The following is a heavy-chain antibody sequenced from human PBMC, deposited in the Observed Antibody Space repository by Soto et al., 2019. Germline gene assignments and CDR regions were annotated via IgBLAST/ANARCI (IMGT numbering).Heavy chain of an antibody. CDR3: ARGQIQSDFDY. CDR2: ITAYNDNT. CDR1: GYTFTSYG. J-gene: IGHJ4*02. Sequence: ASVKVSCKTSGYTFTSYGLNWVRQAPGQGLEWMGWITAYNDNTNYAQKVQGRAILTIDTSTTTGYMELRSLRSDDTAVYYCARGQIQSDFDYWGQGTLVTVSS. V-gene: IGHV1-18*04. D-gene: IGHD3-3*01.